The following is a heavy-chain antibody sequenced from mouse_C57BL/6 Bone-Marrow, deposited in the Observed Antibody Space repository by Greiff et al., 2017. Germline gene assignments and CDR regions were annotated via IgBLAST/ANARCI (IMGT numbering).Heavy chain of an antibody. CDR3: YYSKGAY. V-gene: IGHV5-6*01. CDR2: ISSGGSYT. D-gene: IGHD2-5*01. Sequence: EVQLVESGGDLVKPGGSLKLSCAASGFTFSSYGMSWVRQTPDKRLEWVATISSGGSYTYYPDSVKGRFTISRDNAKNTLYLQMSSLKSEDTAMYYCYYSKGAYWGQGTLVTVSA. CDR1: GFTFSSYG. J-gene: IGHJ3*01.